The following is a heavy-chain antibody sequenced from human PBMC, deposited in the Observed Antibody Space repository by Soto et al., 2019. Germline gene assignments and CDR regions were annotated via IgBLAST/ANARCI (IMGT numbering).Heavy chain of an antibody. CDR3: ARDPSRSSLPFFDY. CDR2: INAGSGSA. J-gene: IGHJ4*01. V-gene: IGHV1-3*01. D-gene: IGHD1-26*01. Sequence: ASVKVSCKASGYRFTNSAIHWLRQAPGQRLEWMGWINAGSGSAKYSQKFQGRVTITRDTSASTAYMELSSLKFDDKAMSYCARDPSRSSLPFFDYWG. CDR1: GYRFTNSA.